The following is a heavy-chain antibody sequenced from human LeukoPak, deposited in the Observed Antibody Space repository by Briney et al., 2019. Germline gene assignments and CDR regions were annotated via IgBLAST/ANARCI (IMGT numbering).Heavy chain of an antibody. D-gene: IGHD3-10*01. V-gene: IGHV3-7*01. J-gene: IGHJ4*02. CDR1: GFTFSSYW. CDR3: ARALITMVREEFDY. Sequence: GGSLRLSCAASGFTFSSYWMSWVRQAPGKGLEWVANIKQDGSEKYYVDSVKGRFTISRDNAKNSLYLQMNSLRAEDAAVYYCARALITMVREEFDYWGQGTLVTVSS. CDR2: IKQDGSEK.